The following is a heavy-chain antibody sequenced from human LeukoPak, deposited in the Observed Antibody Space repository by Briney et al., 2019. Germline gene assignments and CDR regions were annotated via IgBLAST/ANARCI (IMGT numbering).Heavy chain of an antibody. CDR2: IWYDGSNK. Sequence: GGSLRLYCAASGFTFSSYAMSWVRQAPGKGLEWVAVIWYDGSNKYYADSVKGRFTISRDNPKNTLYVQMNSLRAEDTAVYYCARGRGADYGGNSGYFDYWGQGTLVTVSS. CDR1: GFTFSSYA. J-gene: IGHJ4*02. V-gene: IGHV3-33*08. CDR3: ARGRGADYGGNSGYFDY. D-gene: IGHD4-23*01.